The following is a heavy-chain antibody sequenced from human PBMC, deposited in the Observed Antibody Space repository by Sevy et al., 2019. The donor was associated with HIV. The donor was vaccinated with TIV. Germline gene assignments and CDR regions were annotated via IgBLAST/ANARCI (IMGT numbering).Heavy chain of an antibody. Sequence: GGSLRLSCAASGSTFSNYAMHWVRQTPDRGLVGVAVVSYDGVDTSYADSVKGRFTFSRDNSKSTLYLQMNSLRVDDSAVYFCARFPPQRAFDIWGQGTTVTVSS. CDR1: GSTFSNYA. CDR2: VSYDGVDT. J-gene: IGHJ3*02. V-gene: IGHV3-30*04. CDR3: ARFPPQRAFDI.